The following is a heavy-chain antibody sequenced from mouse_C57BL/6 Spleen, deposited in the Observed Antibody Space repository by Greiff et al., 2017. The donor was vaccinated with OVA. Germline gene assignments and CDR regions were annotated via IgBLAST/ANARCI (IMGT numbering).Heavy chain of an antibody. CDR3: AREREAYYGNFDY. Sequence: QVQLQQSGAELVRPGASVKLSCKASGYTFTDYYINWVKQRPGQGLEWIARIYPGSGNTYYNEKFKGKATLTAEKSSSTAYMQLSSLTSEDSAVYFCAREREAYYGNFDYWGQGTTLTVSS. D-gene: IGHD2-10*01. CDR2: IYPGSGNT. CDR1: GYTFTDYY. V-gene: IGHV1-76*01. J-gene: IGHJ2*01.